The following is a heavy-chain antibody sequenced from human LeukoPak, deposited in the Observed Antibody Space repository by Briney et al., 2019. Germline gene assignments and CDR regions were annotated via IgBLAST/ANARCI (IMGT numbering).Heavy chain of an antibody. CDR2: IYWDDDA. D-gene: IGHD1-26*01. V-gene: IGHV2-5*02. J-gene: IGHJ4*02. Sequence: SGPTLVNPTQTLTLTCTFSGFSLNTRALGVGWIRQPPAKAPEWLAVIYWDDDARYRPSLKTRLTITKDTSKNQVVLTMTDMAPVDTATFYCARERIVAASQVFDYWGQGTPVSVSS. CDR3: ARERIVAASQVFDY. CDR1: GFSLNTRALG.